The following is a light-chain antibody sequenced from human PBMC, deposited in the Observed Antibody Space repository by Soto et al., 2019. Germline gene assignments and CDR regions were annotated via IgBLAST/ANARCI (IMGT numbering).Light chain of an antibody. CDR2: TLS. J-gene: IGKJ4*01. CDR3: MQRIEFPLT. V-gene: IGKV2-40*01. Sequence: DIVMTQTPLSLPVTPGEPASISCRSSQSLLDSDDGNTYLDWYLQKPGQSPQLLIYTLSYRPSGVPDRFSGSRSGRHFTLKISRVEAEDVGVYYCMQRIEFPLTFGGGTKVEIK. CDR1: QSLLDSDDGNTY.